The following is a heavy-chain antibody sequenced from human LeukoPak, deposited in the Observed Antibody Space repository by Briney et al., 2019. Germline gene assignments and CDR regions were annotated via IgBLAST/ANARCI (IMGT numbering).Heavy chain of an antibody. J-gene: IGHJ4*02. V-gene: IGHV4-4*02. CDR1: GGSISSFDW. CDR3: ARGVDC. Sequence: SETLSLTCVVSGGSISSFDWWSWVRQPPGKGLEWIGETHQNGFTNYNPSLESRVTITADKSRNQFSLKLSSVTAADTAVYYCARGVDCWGQGTLVTVSS. CDR2: THQNGFT.